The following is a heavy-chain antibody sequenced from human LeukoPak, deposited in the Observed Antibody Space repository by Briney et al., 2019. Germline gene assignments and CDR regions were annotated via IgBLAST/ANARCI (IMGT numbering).Heavy chain of an antibody. Sequence: ASVKVSCKASGYTFTGYYMHWVRQAPGQGLEWMGWINPNSGGTNYAQKFQGRVTMTRDTSISTAYMELSRLRSDDTAVYYCARDRTRTGYSSGWYHDYWGQGTLVAVSS. V-gene: IGHV1-2*02. CDR1: GYTFTGYY. D-gene: IGHD6-19*01. J-gene: IGHJ4*02. CDR2: INPNSGGT. CDR3: ARDRTRTGYSSGWYHDY.